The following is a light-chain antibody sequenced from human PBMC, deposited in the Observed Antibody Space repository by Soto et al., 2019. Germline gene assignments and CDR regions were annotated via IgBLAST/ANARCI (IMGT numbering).Light chain of an antibody. V-gene: IGLV2-23*01. J-gene: IGLJ2*01. CDR3: CSDAPGGTNVV. CDR2: EGF. CDR1: SSDVGSYSL. Sequence: QSALTQPASVSGSPGQSITISCTGISSDVGSYSLVSWYQQHPGQAPKLMIYEGFKRASGLSDRFSGSESGNTASLTISGLQAEDEADYYCCSDAPGGTNVVIGGGTKVTVL.